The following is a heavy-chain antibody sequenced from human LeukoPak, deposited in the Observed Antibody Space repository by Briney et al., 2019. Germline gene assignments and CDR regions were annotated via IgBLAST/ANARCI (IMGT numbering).Heavy chain of an antibody. CDR2: ISGSGGST. V-gene: IGHV3-23*01. CDR3: AKDRGFGELFQRIGAFDI. CDR1: GFTFSSYA. D-gene: IGHD3-10*01. Sequence: GGSLRLSCAASGFTFSSYAMSWVRQAPGKGLEWVSVISGSGGSTYYADSVKGRFTISRDNSKNTLYLQMNSLRAEDTAVYYCAKDRGFGELFQRIGAFDIWGQGTMVTVSS. J-gene: IGHJ3*02.